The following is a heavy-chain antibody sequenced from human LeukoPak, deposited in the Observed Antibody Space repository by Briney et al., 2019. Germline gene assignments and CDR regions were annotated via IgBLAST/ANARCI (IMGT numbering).Heavy chain of an antibody. V-gene: IGHV1-8*01. D-gene: IGHD6-13*01. CDR2: MNPNSGNT. CDR1: RYTFTSYD. CDR3: ARVLAADDGLYNWFDP. J-gene: IGHJ5*02. Sequence: ASVKVSCKASRYTFTSYDINWVRQATGQGLEWMGWMNPNSGNTGYAQKFQGRVTMTRNTSISTAYMELSSLRSEDTAVYYCARVLAADDGLYNWFDPWGQGTLVTVSS.